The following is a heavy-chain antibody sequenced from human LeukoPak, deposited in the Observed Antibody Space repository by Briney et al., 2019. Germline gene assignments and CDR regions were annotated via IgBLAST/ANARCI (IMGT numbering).Heavy chain of an antibody. Sequence: GGSLRLSCAASGFTFSNAWMSWVRQAPGKGLEWVAVIWYDGSNKHYADSVKGRFTISRDNSKNTLYLQMNSLRAEDTAVYYCARDNYYGSGSYYSWFDPWGQGTLVTVSS. D-gene: IGHD3-10*01. CDR3: ARDNYYGSGSYYSWFDP. CDR2: IWYDGSNK. CDR1: GFTFSNAW. J-gene: IGHJ5*02. V-gene: IGHV3-33*08.